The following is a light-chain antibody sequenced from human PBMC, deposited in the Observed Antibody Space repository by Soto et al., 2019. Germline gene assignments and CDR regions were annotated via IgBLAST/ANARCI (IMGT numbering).Light chain of an antibody. CDR3: QQYNNWPPVT. CDR2: DAS. CDR1: QSVSSY. V-gene: IGKV3-15*01. Sequence: EIVLTQSPATLSLSPGERATLSCRASQSVSSYLAWYQQKPGQAPRLLIYDASTRATGIPARFSGSGSGTEFTLTISSLQSEDFAVYYCQQYNNWPPVTFGQGTKVHIK. J-gene: IGKJ1*01.